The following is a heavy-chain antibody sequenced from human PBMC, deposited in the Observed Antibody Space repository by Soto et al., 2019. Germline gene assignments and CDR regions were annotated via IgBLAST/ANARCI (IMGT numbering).Heavy chain of an antibody. CDR3: AREYGGIATTHSNYGMDV. D-gene: IGHD1-26*01. Sequence: QVQLVQSGAEVKKPGASVKVSCKASGYTFTSYDINWVRQATGQGLEWMGWMNPNSGNPGYAQEFQGRVTMTRNTFIIRXXVERGSLRSEDTAVYYCAREYGGIATTHSNYGMDVWGQGTTVIVSS. CDR2: MNPNSGNP. J-gene: IGHJ6*02. V-gene: IGHV1-8*01. CDR1: GYTFTSYD.